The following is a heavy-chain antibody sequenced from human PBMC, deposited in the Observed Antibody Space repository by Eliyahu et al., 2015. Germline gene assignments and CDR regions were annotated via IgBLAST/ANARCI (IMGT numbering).Heavy chain of an antibody. Sequence: EVQLVESGGGLVQPGGSLRLSCAASGFTXSXHXXDWVRQAPGKGLEWVGRTRNKANSYITEIAASVKGRFTISRDDSQTSLYLQMNSLKIEDTAVYYCARGRYGSGSYLYYYGMDVWGQGTTVTVSS. CDR3: ARGRYGSGSYLYYYGMDV. V-gene: IGHV3-72*01. D-gene: IGHD3-10*01. CDR2: TRNKANSYIT. CDR1: GFTXSXHX. J-gene: IGHJ6*02.